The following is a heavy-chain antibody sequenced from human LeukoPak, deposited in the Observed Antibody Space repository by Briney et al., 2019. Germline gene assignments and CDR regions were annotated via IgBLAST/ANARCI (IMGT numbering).Heavy chain of an antibody. Sequence: ASVKVSCKASGYTFTSYGISWVRQAPGQGLEWLAWISAYNGNTNYARRLQGRVTMTTDTSTSTAYMELRSLRSDDTAVYYCARVVATRLRYFDWLSGGYNWFDPWGQGTLVTVSS. CDR2: ISAYNGNT. J-gene: IGHJ5*02. D-gene: IGHD3-9*01. V-gene: IGHV1-18*01. CDR1: GYTFTSYG. CDR3: ARVVATRLRYFDWLSGGYNWFDP.